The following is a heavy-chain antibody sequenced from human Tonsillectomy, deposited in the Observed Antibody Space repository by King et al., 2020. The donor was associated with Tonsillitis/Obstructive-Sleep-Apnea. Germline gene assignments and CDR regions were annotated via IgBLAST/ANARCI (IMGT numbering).Heavy chain of an antibody. V-gene: IGHV5-51*01. D-gene: IGHD1-1*01. J-gene: IGHJ4*02. Sequence: QLVQSGAEVKKPGESLRISCKVSGYSFTTYWIGWVRQMPGQGLEWMGIIYPGDSDTRYSPSFQGQVTISADKSISTAYLQCSSLKASDTAIYYCARLKSTTLFDYWGQGTLVTVST. CDR1: GYSFTTYW. CDR3: ARLKSTTLFDY. CDR2: IYPGDSDT.